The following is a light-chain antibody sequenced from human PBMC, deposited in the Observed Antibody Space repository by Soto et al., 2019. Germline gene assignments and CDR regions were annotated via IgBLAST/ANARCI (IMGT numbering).Light chain of an antibody. CDR1: QSISSW. Sequence: DIHMTQSPSTLSASVGDRVTITCRASQSISSWLAWYQQKPGKAPKLLIYKASSLESGVPSRFSGSGSGTEFTLTISSLQPDDFATYYCQQYNSWWTFGQGTKLEIK. J-gene: IGKJ2*02. CDR2: KAS. V-gene: IGKV1-5*03. CDR3: QQYNSWWT.